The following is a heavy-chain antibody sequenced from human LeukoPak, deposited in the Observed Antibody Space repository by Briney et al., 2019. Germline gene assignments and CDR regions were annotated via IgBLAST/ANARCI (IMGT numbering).Heavy chain of an antibody. CDR3: ARAGVDTAMGFDY. Sequence: PGGSLRLSCAASGLTFSIYSMNWVRQAPGKGLEWVSSISSSSSYIYYADSVKGRFTISRDNAKNSLYLQMNSLRAEDTAVYYCARAGVDTAMGFDYWGQGTLVTVSS. J-gene: IGHJ4*02. CDR2: ISSSSSYI. V-gene: IGHV3-21*01. CDR1: GLTFSIYS. D-gene: IGHD5-18*01.